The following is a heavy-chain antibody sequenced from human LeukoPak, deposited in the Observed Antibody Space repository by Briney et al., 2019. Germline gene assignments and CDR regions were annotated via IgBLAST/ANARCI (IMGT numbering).Heavy chain of an antibody. Sequence: GGSLRLSCVASGFTFSSHGMSWVRQAPGKGLEWVSGIIGGGGSTYYADSVKGRFTISGDNSRNTLFLQMNSLRAEGTAVYYCAHGAMYQLDYWGQGTLVTVSS. CDR3: AHGAMYQLDY. CDR1: GFTFSSHG. D-gene: IGHD2-2*01. V-gene: IGHV3-23*01. J-gene: IGHJ4*02. CDR2: IIGGGGST.